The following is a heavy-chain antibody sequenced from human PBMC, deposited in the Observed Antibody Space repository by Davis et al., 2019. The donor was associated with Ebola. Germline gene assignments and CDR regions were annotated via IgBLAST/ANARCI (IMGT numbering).Heavy chain of an antibody. CDR1: GFTFTSSA. Sequence: SVKVSCKASGFTFTSSAVQWVRQARGQRLEWIGWIVVGSGNTNYAQKFQERVTITRDMSTSTAYMELSSLRSEDTAVYYCAAQSSGWRVNYYYYYMDVWGKGTTVTVSS. CDR2: IVVGSGNT. D-gene: IGHD6-19*01. J-gene: IGHJ6*03. V-gene: IGHV1-58*01. CDR3: AAQSSGWRVNYYYYYMDV.